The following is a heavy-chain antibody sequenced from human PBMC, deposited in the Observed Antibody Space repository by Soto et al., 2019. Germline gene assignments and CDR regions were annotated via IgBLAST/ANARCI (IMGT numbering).Heavy chain of an antibody. Sequence: ASVKVSCKASGYTFTSYAMHWVRQAPGQRLEWMGWINAGNGNTKYSQKFQGRVTITRDTSASTAYMELSSLRSEATAVYYCARDMSPWDTKWFDPWGQGTLVTVSS. J-gene: IGHJ5*02. D-gene: IGHD5-18*01. CDR2: INAGNGNT. CDR1: GYTFTSYA. V-gene: IGHV1-3*01. CDR3: ARDMSPWDTKWFDP.